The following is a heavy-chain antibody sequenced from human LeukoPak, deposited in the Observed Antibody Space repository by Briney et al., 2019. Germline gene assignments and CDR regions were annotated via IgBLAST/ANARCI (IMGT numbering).Heavy chain of an antibody. CDR3: ARTSGYHYYMDV. CDR1: GFSFNTYE. J-gene: IGHJ6*03. V-gene: IGHV3-48*03. Sequence: GSLRLSCTASGFSFNTYEMAWVRQAPGKGLEWVSYITAGGTTIFYADSVKGRVTISRDNVKNSVFLQMNSLRPEDSAVYYCARTSGYHYYMDVWGNGTTVTISS. CDR2: ITAGGTTI.